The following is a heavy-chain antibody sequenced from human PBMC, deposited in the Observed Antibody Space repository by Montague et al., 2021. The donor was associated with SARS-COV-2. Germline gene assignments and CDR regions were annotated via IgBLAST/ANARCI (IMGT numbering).Heavy chain of an antibody. J-gene: IGHJ5*02. Sequence: SETLSLTCTVSGGSISSYYWSWIRQPPGKGLEWIGYIYYSGSTNYNPSLKSRVTISVDKSKNQFSLKLSSVTAADTAVYYCARALYCSGGSCYPSWFDPWGQGTLVTVSS. CDR1: GGSISSYY. CDR2: IYYSGST. D-gene: IGHD2-15*01. V-gene: IGHV4-59*01. CDR3: ARALYCSGGSCYPSWFDP.